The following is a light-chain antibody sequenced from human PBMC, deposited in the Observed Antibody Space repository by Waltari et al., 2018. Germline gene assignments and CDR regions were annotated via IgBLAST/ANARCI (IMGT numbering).Light chain of an antibody. CDR1: QYISNY. CDR3: QQYFNYPRT. CDR2: EAS. V-gene: IGKV1-8*01. J-gene: IGKJ1*01. Sequence: AFRMTQSPSSLSASTGDRVTITCRASQYISNYLAWFQQRPGKAPKLLIYEASTLQRGVPSRFSGSGSGTDVTLTITSLQSDDLATYYCQQYFNYPRTFGQGTRVEIE.